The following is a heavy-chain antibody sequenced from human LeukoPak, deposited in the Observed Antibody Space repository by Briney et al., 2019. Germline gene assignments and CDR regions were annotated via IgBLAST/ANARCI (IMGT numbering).Heavy chain of an antibody. D-gene: IGHD3-16*01. Sequence: GESLKISCETSGYFFTTYWIGWVRQLPGTGLEWVGAIFPDDSDTIYSPSFQGQVTISADKSVRTAYLQWSSLKTSDTAIYFWARQGGVWGIFNWFNPGGQGPLFTVSS. CDR1: GYFFTTYW. CDR3: ARQGGVWGIFNWFNP. CDR2: IFPDDSDT. J-gene: IGHJ5*02. V-gene: IGHV5-51*01.